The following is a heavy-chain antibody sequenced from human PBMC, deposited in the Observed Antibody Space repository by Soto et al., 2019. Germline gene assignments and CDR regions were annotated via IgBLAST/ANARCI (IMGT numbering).Heavy chain of an antibody. CDR1: GGTFSSYA. V-gene: IGHV1-69*01. Sequence: QVQLVQSGAEVKKPGSSVKVSCKASGGTFSSYAISWVRQAPGQGLEWMGGIIPIFGTANYAQKFQGRVTITADESTSTAYMELSSLRSEDTAVYYCAGSYYDDSSRPNYYYYYGMDVWGQGTTVTVSS. CDR2: IIPIFGTA. J-gene: IGHJ6*02. CDR3: AGSYYDDSSRPNYYYYYGMDV. D-gene: IGHD3-22*01.